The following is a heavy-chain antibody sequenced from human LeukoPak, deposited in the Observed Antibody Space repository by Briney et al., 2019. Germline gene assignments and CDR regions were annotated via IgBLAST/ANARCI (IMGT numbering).Heavy chain of an antibody. J-gene: IGHJ4*02. Sequence: SETLSLTCAVYGGSFSGYYWSWIRQPPGKGLEWIGEINHSGSTNYNPSLKSRVTISVDTSKNQFSLKLSSVTAADTAVYYCARSFSDRFYFEHWGQGALVTVSS. CDR1: GGSFSGYY. V-gene: IGHV4-34*01. CDR2: INHSGST. CDR3: ARSFSDRFYFEH. D-gene: IGHD1-14*01.